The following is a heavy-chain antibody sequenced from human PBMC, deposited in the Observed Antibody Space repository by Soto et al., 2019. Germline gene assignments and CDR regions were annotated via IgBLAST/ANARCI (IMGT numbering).Heavy chain of an antibody. CDR2: INYSGST. CDR3: ARHSNRNYGLYYFDY. J-gene: IGHJ4*02. CDR1: GGSFSGYY. D-gene: IGHD4-4*01. V-gene: IGHV4-34*01. Sequence: SETLSLTCAVYGGSFSGYYWSWIRQSPGKGLEWIGDINYSGSTKYKPSLKSRVTISVDTSKNQFSLKVSSATAADTAVYYCARHSNRNYGLYYFDYWGMGALVTVSS.